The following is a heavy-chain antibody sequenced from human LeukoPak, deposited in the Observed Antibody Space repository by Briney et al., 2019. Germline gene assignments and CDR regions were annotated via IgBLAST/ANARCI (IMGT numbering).Heavy chain of an antibody. D-gene: IGHD1-14*01. CDR2: IRQDGDEK. CDR1: GFTFSTYW. V-gene: IGHV3-7*01. CDR3: ARGRRADRFEY. Sequence: PGGSLRLSCAASGFTFSTYWMSWVRQAPGKGLEWVANIRQDGDEKWYMDSVKGRFTISRDNAKNSLYLEMNSLRAEDTAVYYCARGRRADRFEYRGQGTQGTGSS. J-gene: IGHJ4*02.